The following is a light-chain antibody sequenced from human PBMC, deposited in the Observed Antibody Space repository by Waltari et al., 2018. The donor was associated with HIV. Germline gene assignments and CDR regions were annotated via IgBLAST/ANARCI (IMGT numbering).Light chain of an antibody. V-gene: IGKV6-21*01. CDR3: HQSSRLPQL. CDR2: YAA. CDR1: QSIDSS. Sequence: EIVLTQSPDFQSVTQTEKVTIPCRASQSIDSSLNWYQQKPDHSPKLLIKYAAQSFSGVPSRFRGSGSGTDFTLTINSLEAEDAATYYCHQSSRLPQLFGQGTKVEIK. J-gene: IGKJ1*01.